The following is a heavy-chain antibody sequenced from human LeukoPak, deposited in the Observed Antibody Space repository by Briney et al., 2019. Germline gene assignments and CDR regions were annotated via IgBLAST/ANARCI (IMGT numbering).Heavy chain of an antibody. V-gene: IGHV3-23*01. CDR3: AKVELKMVRGVITS. Sequence: PGGSLRLSCAASGFTFSSYAMSWVRQAPGKGLEWVSAISGSGGSTYYADSVKGRFTISRDNSKNTLYLQMNSLRAEDTVVYYCAKVELKMVRGVITSWGQGTLVTVSS. CDR1: GFTFSSYA. D-gene: IGHD3-10*01. CDR2: ISGSGGST. J-gene: IGHJ4*02.